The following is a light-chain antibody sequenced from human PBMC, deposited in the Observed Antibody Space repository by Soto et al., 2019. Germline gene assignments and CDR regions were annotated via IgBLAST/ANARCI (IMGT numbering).Light chain of an antibody. J-gene: IGKJ5*01. CDR1: QRVGSNY. Sequence: DIVLTQTPGTMSLPLGQRATLSCRSSQRVGSNYLAWYQQKPGQPQRLLIHGASSRASGIPDSFSGSGSGTDFTLTISRLETEDFAVYYCQQYGSSPPITFGQGTRVEIK. CDR3: QQYGSSPPIT. CDR2: GAS. V-gene: IGKV3-20*01.